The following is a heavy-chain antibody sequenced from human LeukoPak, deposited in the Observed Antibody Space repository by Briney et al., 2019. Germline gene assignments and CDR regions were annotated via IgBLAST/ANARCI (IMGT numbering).Heavy chain of an antibody. D-gene: IGHD6-13*01. V-gene: IGHV4-39*07. CDR1: GGSISSSSYY. CDR3: AKVLGIAAAGTGWFDP. CDR2: IYYSGST. J-gene: IGHJ5*02. Sequence: SETLSLTCTVSGGSISSSSYYWGWIRQPPGKGLEWIGSIYYSGSTYYNPSLKSRVTISVDTSKNQFSLKLSSVTAADTAVYYCAKVLGIAAAGTGWFDPWGQGTLVTVSS.